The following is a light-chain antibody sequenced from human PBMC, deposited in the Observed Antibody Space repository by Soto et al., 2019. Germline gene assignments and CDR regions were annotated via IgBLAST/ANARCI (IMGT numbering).Light chain of an antibody. J-gene: IGLJ1*01. Sequence: QSALTQPASVSGSPGQSITISCTGTSSDVGGSKYVSWYQQYPGKVPKLLINKVSNRPSGVSNRFSGSKSGNTASLTISGLLAEDEADYFCTSSTTDSLYVFGTGTNVTV. V-gene: IGLV2-14*01. CDR3: TSSTTDSLYV. CDR2: KVS. CDR1: SSDVGGSKY.